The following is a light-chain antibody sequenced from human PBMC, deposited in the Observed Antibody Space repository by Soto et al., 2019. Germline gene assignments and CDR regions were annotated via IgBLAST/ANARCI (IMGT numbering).Light chain of an antibody. V-gene: IGLV2-8*01. CDR1: SSDVGGYNY. CDR2: EVN. J-gene: IGLJ1*01. Sequence: QSVLTQPPSASGSPGQSVAISCTGTSSDVGGYNYVSWYQQHPGKAPKLMIHEVNKRPSGVPDRFSGSKSGNTASLTVSGLQAEDEADYYCSSYAGGSNVFGTGTKVTVL. CDR3: SSYAGGSNV.